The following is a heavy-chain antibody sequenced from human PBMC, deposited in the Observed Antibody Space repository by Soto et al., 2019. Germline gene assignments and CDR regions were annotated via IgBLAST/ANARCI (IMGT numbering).Heavy chain of an antibody. CDR2: IYHSGST. J-gene: IGHJ5*02. CDR3: ASSAGFGDNWFDP. Sequence: SETLSLTCAVSGGSISSSNWWSWVRQPPGKGLEWIGEIYHSGSTNYNPSLKSRVAISVDKSKNQFSLKLSSVTAADTAVYYCASSAGFGDNWFDPWGQGTLVTVSS. D-gene: IGHD3-10*01. V-gene: IGHV4-4*02. CDR1: GGSISSSNW.